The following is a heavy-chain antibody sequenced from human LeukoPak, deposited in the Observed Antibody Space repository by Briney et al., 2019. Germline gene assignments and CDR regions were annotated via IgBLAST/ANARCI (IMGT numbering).Heavy chain of an antibody. Sequence: PGGSLRLSCAASGFTFSSYSMNWVRQAPGKGLEWVSSISSSSSYIYYADSVKGRFTISRDNAKNSLYLQMNSLRAEDTAVYYCARMYSSSYATMYDYWGQGTLVTVSS. D-gene: IGHD6-13*01. CDR1: GFTFSSYS. CDR3: ARMYSSSYATMYDY. V-gene: IGHV3-21*01. J-gene: IGHJ4*02. CDR2: ISSSSSYI.